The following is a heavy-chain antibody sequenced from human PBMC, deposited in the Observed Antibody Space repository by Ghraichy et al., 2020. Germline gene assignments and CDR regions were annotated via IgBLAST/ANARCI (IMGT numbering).Heavy chain of an antibody. Sequence: GESLNISCAASGFTFSSYAMSWVRQAPGKGLEWVSVISGSGGSTYYADSVKGRFTISRDNSKNTLSLQMNSLRAGDTAVYYCAKGGAMDDYYYYGMDVWGQGTTVTVSS. CDR1: GFTFSSYA. CDR3: AKGGAMDDYYYYGMDV. D-gene: IGHD4/OR15-4a*01. J-gene: IGHJ6*02. CDR2: ISGSGGST. V-gene: IGHV3-23*01.